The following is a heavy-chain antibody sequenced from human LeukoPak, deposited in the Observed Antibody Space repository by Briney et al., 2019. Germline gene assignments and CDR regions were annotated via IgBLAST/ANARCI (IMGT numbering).Heavy chain of an antibody. CDR2: ISGSGGRT. CDR3: AVSMIAFDF. Sequence: TGGSLRLSCAVSGLTFSSYDVSWVRQAPGKGLEWVSGISGSGGRTDYADSVKGRFSISRDNSKNTLYLQMNSLRAEDTAVYYCAVSMIAFDFWGQGTLVTVSS. D-gene: IGHD3-22*01. J-gene: IGHJ4*02. V-gene: IGHV3-23*01. CDR1: GLTFSSYD.